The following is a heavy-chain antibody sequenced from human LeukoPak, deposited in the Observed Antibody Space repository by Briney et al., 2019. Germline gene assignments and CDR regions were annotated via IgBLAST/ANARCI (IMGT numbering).Heavy chain of an antibody. CDR2: INPSGGRT. V-gene: IGHV1-46*01. CDR3: ARDSVGATGWFDP. D-gene: IGHD1-26*01. J-gene: IGHJ5*02. Sequence: GASVKVSCKASGYTFTSYYMHWVRQARGQGLEWMGIINPSGGRTSYAQKFQGRVTMTRDMSTSTVYMELSSLRSEDTAVYYCARDSVGATGWFDPWGQGTLVTVSS. CDR1: GYTFTSYY.